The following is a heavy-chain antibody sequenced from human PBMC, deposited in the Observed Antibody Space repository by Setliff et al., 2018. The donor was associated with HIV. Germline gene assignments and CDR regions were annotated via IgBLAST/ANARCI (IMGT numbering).Heavy chain of an antibody. J-gene: IGHJ4*02. CDR3: ASTTYYYDSSGYNSWPLFDY. CDR1: GFTFSSYAT. CDR2: IFYSGST. Sequence: PGGSLRLSCAASGFTFSSYATHWVRQAPGKGLEWIGSIFYSGSTYYNPSLKSRLIMSVDTSKNQFSLKLSSVTAADTAVYYCASTTYYYDSSGYNSWPLFDYWGQGTLVTVSS. D-gene: IGHD3-22*01. V-gene: IGHV4-38-2*01.